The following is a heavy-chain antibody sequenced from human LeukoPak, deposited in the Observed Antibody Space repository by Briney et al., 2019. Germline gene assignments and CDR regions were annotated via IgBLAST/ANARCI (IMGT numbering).Heavy chain of an antibody. CDR1: GDSISSYY. D-gene: IGHD3-10*01. CDR2: IYSSGST. J-gene: IGHJ5*02. V-gene: IGHV4-4*07. CDR3: VMDGVLSWFDP. Sequence: PSETLSLTCTVSGDSISSYYWSWIRQPAGKGLEWIGRIYSSGSTNYNPSLKSRVTMSVDTSKNQFSLKLRSVTAADTAVYYCVMDGVLSWFDPWGQGTLVTVSS.